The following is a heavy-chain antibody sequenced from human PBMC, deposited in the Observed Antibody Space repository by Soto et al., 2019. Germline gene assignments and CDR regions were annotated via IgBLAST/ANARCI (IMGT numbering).Heavy chain of an antibody. CDR2: IKQDGSEK. D-gene: IGHD4-17*01. J-gene: IGHJ3*02. Sequence: PGGSLRLSCAASGFTFSSYWMSWVRQAPGKGLEWVANIKQDGSEKYYVDSVKGRFTISRDNAKNSLYLQMNSLRAEDTAVYYCARTYYGDYGAFDIWGQGTMVTVSS. CDR1: GFTFSSYW. CDR3: ARTYYGDYGAFDI. V-gene: IGHV3-7*01.